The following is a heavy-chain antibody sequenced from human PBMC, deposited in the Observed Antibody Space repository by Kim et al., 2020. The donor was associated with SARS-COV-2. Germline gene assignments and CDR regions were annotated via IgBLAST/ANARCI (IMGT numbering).Heavy chain of an antibody. J-gene: IGHJ6*02. CDR1: GYSFSDYN. Sequence: ASVKVSCKASGYSFSDYNIHWVRQAPGQGLECMAWISTDSGATNYAQKFQDRITMTRDTSINTTYMELRNLRSDDTAAYFCARGDTVVASRYYYAMDVWGQGTTVTVSS. D-gene: IGHD5-18*01. CDR2: ISTDSGAT. V-gene: IGHV1-2*02. CDR3: ARGDTVVASRYYYAMDV.